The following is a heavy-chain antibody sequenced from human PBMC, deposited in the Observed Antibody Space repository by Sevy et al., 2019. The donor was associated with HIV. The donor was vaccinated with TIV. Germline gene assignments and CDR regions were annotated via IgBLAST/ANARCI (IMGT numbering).Heavy chain of an antibody. CDR1: GGTFSSYA. D-gene: IGHD2-2*01. J-gene: IGHJ5*02. CDR3: ARDASSYCTSYSCYGGWFDP. CDR2: IIPIPGIP. Sequence: ASVKVSCKASGGTFSSYAINWVRQAPGQGLEWMGRIIPIPGIPNYAQKFQGRVTITADKSTSTAYMELSSLRSEDTAVYYCARDASSYCTSYSCYGGWFDPWGLGTLVTVSS. V-gene: IGHV1-69*04.